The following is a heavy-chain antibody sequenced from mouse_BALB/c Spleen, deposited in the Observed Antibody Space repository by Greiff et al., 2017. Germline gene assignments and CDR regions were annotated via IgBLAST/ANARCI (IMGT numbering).Heavy chain of an antibody. CDR1: GYTFTSYT. J-gene: IGHJ2*01. V-gene: IGHV1-4*02. Sequence: QVQLQQSAAELARPGASVKMSCKASGYTFTSYTMHWVKQRPGQGLEWIGYINPSSGYTEYNQKFKDKTTLTADKSSSTAYMQLSSLTSEDSAVYYCARSYYYGKGDYFDYWGQGTTLTVSS. D-gene: IGHD1-1*01. CDR2: INPSSGYT. CDR3: ARSYYYGKGDYFDY.